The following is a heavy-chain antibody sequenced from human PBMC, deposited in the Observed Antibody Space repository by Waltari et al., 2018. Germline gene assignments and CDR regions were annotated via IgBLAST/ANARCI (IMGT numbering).Heavy chain of an antibody. CDR2: INHSGST. J-gene: IGHJ5*02. V-gene: IGHV4-34*01. D-gene: IGHD6-6*01. CDR3: ARVQKLPRFDP. CDR1: GGSFSGYY. Sequence: QVQLQQWGAGLLKPSETLSLTCAVYGGSFSGYYWSWIRQPPGKGLEWIGEINHSGSTNYNPSLKSRVTISVDTSKNQFSLKLSSVTAADTAVYYCARVQKLPRFDPWGQGTLVTVSS.